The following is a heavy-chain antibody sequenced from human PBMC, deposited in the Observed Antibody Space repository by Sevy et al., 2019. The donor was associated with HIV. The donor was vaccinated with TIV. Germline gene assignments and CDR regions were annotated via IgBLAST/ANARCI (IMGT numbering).Heavy chain of an antibody. J-gene: IGHJ3*02. CDR1: GYTLTELS. CDR3: ATDRPGASASPAILSAFDI. CDR2: FDPEDSKT. D-gene: IGHD2-2*01. V-gene: IGHV1-24*01. Sequence: ASVKVSGKVSGYTLTELSMHWVRQAPGKGLEWMGGFDPEDSKTIHAQKFQGRVTMTEDTFTDTAYMELSSLRSEDTAVYYCATDRPGASASPAILSAFDIWGQGTMVTVSS.